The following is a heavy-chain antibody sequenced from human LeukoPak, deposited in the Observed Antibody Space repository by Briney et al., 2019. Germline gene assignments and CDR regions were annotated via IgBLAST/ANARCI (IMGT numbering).Heavy chain of an antibody. V-gene: IGHV4-39*07. CDR2: IYYSGST. Sequence: SETLSLTCTVSGGSISSYYWGWIRQPPGKGLEWIGSIYYSGSTYYNPSLKSRVTISVDTSKNQFSLKLSSVTAADTAVYYCARDQARYYYDSSGYFCDYWGQGTLVTVSS. D-gene: IGHD3-22*01. J-gene: IGHJ4*02. CDR3: ARDQARYYYDSSGYFCDY. CDR1: GGSISSYY.